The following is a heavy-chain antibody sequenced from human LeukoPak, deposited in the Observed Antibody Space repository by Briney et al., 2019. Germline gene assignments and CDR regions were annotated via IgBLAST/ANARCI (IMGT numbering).Heavy chain of an antibody. CDR3: AREGSSDDYFYMDV. J-gene: IGHJ6*03. D-gene: IGHD6-6*01. CDR1: GFTFINYA. V-gene: IGHV3-30*04. CDR2: ISYDGSIK. Sequence: GGSLRLSCAASGFTFINYAMHWVRQAPGKGLEWVAFISYDGSIKYYADSVKDRFTISRDNSKNTLYLQMNSLRAEDTTVYYCAREGSSDDYFYMDVWGKGTTVTVSS.